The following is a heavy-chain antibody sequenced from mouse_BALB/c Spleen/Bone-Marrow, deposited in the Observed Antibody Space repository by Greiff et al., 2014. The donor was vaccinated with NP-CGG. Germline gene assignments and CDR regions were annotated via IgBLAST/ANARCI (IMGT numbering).Heavy chain of an antibody. CDR2: INPNNGDT. J-gene: IGHJ4*01. V-gene: IGHV1-26*01. Sequence: VQLQQSGPELVKPGASVKMSCKASGYTFTDYYMKWVKQSHGKNLEWIGDINPNNGDTFYNQKFKGKATLTVDKSSSTAYMQLDSLTSEDSALYYCARSDYGYYYYAMDYWGQGTSVTVSS. CDR3: ARSDYGYYYYAMDY. CDR1: GYTFTDYY. D-gene: IGHD2-1*01.